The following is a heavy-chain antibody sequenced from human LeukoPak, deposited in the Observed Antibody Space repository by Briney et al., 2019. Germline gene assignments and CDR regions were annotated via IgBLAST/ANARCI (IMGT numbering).Heavy chain of an antibody. Sequence: GGSLRLSCAASGFTFSSYWMSWVRQAPGKGLEWVANIKQDGSEKYYVDSVKGRFTISRDNSKNTLYLQMNSLRAEDTAVYYCAKDVSYGDRPDYWGQGTLVTVSS. J-gene: IGHJ4*02. CDR1: GFTFSSYW. CDR3: AKDVSYGDRPDY. CDR2: IKQDGSEK. V-gene: IGHV3-7*03. D-gene: IGHD4-17*01.